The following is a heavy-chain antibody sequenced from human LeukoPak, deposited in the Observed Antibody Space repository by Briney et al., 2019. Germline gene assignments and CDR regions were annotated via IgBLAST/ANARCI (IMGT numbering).Heavy chain of an antibody. CDR2: INHSGST. J-gene: IGHJ4*02. Sequence: SETLSLTCTVSGGSISSSSYYWGWIRQPPGKGLEWIGEINHSGSTNYNPSLKSRVTISVDTSKNQFSLKLSSVTAADTAVYYCARRQGGYYDSSGYYYYFDYWGQGTLVTVSS. CDR3: ARRQGGYYDSSGYYYYFDY. D-gene: IGHD3-22*01. CDR1: GGSISSSSYY. V-gene: IGHV4-39*07.